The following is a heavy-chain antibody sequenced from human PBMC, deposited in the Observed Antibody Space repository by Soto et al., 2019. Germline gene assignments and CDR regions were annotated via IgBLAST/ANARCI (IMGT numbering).Heavy chain of an antibody. J-gene: IGHJ3*01. CDR3: AHTGHLVDAFDF. V-gene: IGHV2-5*01. D-gene: IGHD1-1*01. Sequence: QITLKESAPTLVKHTETLTLTCAFSGFSLNSDEVGVGWIRLPPGKALECHALLFGNGDTPFSPFLKSRLTITKDTSANLVVLCLANVDPVDTATYYCAHTGHLVDAFDFWGQGTLVTVSS. CDR1: GFSLNSDEVG. CDR2: LFGNGDT.